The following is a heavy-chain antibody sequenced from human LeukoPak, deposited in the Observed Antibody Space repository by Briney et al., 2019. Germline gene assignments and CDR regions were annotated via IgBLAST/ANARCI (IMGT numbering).Heavy chain of an antibody. CDR1: GFTFSSYA. CDR3: ARAYSYYYESSGYFFEN. D-gene: IGHD3-22*01. V-gene: IGHV3-53*01. J-gene: IGHJ4*02. CDR2: IYSGGTT. Sequence: GGSLRLSCAASGFTFSSYAMSWVRQAPGKGLEWVSVIYSGGTTDYADSVKSRFTISRDTSKNTLYLQMKSLRVEDTAVYYCARAYSYYYESSGYFFENWGQGTLVTVSS.